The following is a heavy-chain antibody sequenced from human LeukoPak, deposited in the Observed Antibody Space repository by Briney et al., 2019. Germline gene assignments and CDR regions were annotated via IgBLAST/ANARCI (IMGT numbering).Heavy chain of an antibody. CDR1: GFTFGDYA. J-gene: IGHJ4*02. D-gene: IGHD3-10*01. Sequence: PGRSLRLSCTASGFTFGDYAMSRVRQAPGKGLEWVGFIRSKAYGGTTEYAASVKGRFTISRDDSKSIAYLQMNSLKTEDTAVYYCTRTGFGELFFDYWGQGTLVTVSS. CDR3: TRTGFGELFFDY. V-gene: IGHV3-49*04. CDR2: IRSKAYGGTT.